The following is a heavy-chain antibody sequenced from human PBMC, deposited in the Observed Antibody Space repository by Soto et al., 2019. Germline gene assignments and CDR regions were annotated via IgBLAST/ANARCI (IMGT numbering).Heavy chain of an antibody. V-gene: IGHV4-30-4*01. J-gene: IGHJ6*02. CDR3: ARDGGAGTTNLYYYYGMDV. D-gene: IGHD1-7*01. Sequence: PSETLSLTCTVSGGSISSGDYYWSWIRQPPGKGLEWIGYIYYSGSTYYNPSLKSRVTISVDTSKNQFSLKLSSVTAADTAVYYCARDGGAGTTNLYYYYGMDVWGQGTTVTVSS. CDR2: IYYSGST. CDR1: GGSISSGDYY.